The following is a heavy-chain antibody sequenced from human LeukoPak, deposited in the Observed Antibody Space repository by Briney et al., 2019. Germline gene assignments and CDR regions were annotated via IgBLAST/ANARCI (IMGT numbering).Heavy chain of an antibody. Sequence: SETLSLTCTVSGGSFSSYYWSWIRQPAGKGLEWIGRIYTSGSTNYNPSLKSRVTMSVDTSKNQFSLKLSSVTAADTAVYYCARFNASPVPAVHAFDIWGQGTMVTVSS. J-gene: IGHJ3*02. D-gene: IGHD2-2*01. CDR1: GGSFSSYY. V-gene: IGHV4-4*07. CDR2: IYTSGST. CDR3: ARFNASPVPAVHAFDI.